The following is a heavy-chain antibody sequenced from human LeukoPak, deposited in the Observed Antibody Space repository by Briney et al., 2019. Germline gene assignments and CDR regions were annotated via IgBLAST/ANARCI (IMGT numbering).Heavy chain of an antibody. CDR1: GFTFTSSA. CDR2: IVVGSGNT. D-gene: IGHD3-16*01. Sequence: SVKVSCKASGFTFTSSAMQWVRQARGQRLEWIGWIVVGSGNTNYAQKFQERVTITRDMSTSTAYMELSSLRSEDTAVYYCAAGGRGGGEGDYWGQGTLVTVSS. CDR3: AAGGRGGGEGDY. J-gene: IGHJ4*02. V-gene: IGHV1-58*02.